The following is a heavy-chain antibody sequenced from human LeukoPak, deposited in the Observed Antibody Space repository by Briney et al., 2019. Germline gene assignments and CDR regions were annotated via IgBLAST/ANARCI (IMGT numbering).Heavy chain of an antibody. J-gene: IGHJ4*02. CDR2: IYYSGST. CDR1: GGSISSGGYY. CDR3: ARVDGGYYLDY. Sequence: KTSETLSLTCTVSGGSISSGGYYWSWIRQPPGKGLEWIGYIYYSGSTYYNPSLKSRVTISVDRSKNQFSLKLSSVTAADTAVYYCARVDGGYYLDYWGQGTLVTVSS. D-gene: IGHD3-22*01. V-gene: IGHV4-30-2*01.